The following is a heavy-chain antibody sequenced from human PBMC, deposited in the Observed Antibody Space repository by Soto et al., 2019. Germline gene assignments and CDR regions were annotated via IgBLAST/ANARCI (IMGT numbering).Heavy chain of an antibody. CDR3: ARERVRYYGSGSQQGLGMDV. CDR1: GGTFSSYA. V-gene: IGHV1-69*01. J-gene: IGHJ6*02. Sequence: QVQLVQSGAEVKKPGSSVKVSCKASGGTFSSYAISWVRQAPGQGLEWMGGIIPIFGTANYAQKFQGRVTITADESTSTAYMELSSLRSEDTAVYYCARERVRYYGSGSQQGLGMDVWGQGTTVTVSS. D-gene: IGHD3-10*01. CDR2: IIPIFGTA.